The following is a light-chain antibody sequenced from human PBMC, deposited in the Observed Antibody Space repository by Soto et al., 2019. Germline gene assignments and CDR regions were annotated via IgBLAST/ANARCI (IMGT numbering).Light chain of an antibody. J-gene: IGLJ1*01. CDR3: SSKTTTASLV. Sequence: QSVLTQPASVSGSAGQTITISCTGTSSDVGAYNYVSWYQQHPGKAPKLMIYEVSNRPSGVSDRFSGSKSGNTASLTISGLQAADEADYYCSSKTTTASLVFGTGTKVTVL. CDR2: EVS. CDR1: SSDVGAYNY. V-gene: IGLV2-14*01.